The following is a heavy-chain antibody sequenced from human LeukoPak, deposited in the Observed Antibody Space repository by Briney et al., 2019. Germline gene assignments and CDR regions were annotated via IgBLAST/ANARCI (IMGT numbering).Heavy chain of an antibody. D-gene: IGHD3-22*01. V-gene: IGHV4-59*08. J-gene: IGHJ4*02. Sequence: PSETLSLTCTVSGGSISSYYWSWIRQPPGKGLEWIGYIYYSGSTYYNPSLKSRVTISVDTSKNQFSLKLSSVTAADTAVYYCARAPYYYDSSGYSSFDYWGQGTLVTVSS. CDR2: IYYSGST. CDR1: GGSISSYY. CDR3: ARAPYYYDSSGYSSFDY.